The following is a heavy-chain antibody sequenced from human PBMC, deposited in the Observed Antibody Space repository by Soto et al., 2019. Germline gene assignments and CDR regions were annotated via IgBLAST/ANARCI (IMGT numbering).Heavy chain of an antibody. D-gene: IGHD3-10*01. V-gene: IGHV3-48*01. CDR2: ISPAGSSI. CDR1: GFSFSIDS. J-gene: IGHJ3*02. Sequence: EGQLVEFGGGLVKPGGSLRLSCAASGFSFSIDSYNWVRQAPGKGLEWLSYISPAGSSIYYADSVKGRFTTSRDSARDSVYLQMNSLRAEDTAVYYCAKDRGGSGAFDILGQGTRVTVSS. CDR3: AKDRGGSGAFDI.